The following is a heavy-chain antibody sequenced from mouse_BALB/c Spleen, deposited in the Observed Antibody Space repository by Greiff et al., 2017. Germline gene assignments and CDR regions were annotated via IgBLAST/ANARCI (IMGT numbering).Heavy chain of an antibody. CDR2: INPGSGGT. V-gene: IGHV1-54*01. J-gene: IGHJ2*01. CDR3: ARDYFDY. Sequence: QAQLKESGAELVRPGTSVKVSCKASGYAFTNYLIEWVKQRPGQGLEWIGVINPGSGGTNYNEKFKGKATLTADKSSSTAYMQLSSLTSDDSAVYFCARDYFDYWGQGTTLTVSS. CDR1: GYAFTNYL.